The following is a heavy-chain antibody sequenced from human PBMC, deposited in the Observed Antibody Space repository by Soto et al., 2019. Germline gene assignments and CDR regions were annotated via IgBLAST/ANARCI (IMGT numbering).Heavy chain of an antibody. CDR2: ISYDGSNK. Sequence: QVQLVESGGGVVQPGRSLRLSCAASGFTFSSYGMHWVRQAPGKGLEWVAVISYDGSNKYYADSVKGRFTISRDNSKNTLYLQMNGLRAEDTAVYYCAKSKRVRGVKDYFDYWGQGTLVTVSS. V-gene: IGHV3-30*18. CDR1: GFTFSSYG. CDR3: AKSKRVRGVKDYFDY. J-gene: IGHJ4*02. D-gene: IGHD3-10*01.